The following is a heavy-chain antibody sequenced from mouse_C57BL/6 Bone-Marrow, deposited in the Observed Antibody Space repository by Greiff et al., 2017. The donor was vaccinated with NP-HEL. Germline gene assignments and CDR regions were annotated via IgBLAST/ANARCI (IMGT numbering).Heavy chain of an antibody. CDR3: TRGRGTRELGPYFDY. V-gene: IGHV1-5*01. CDR1: GYTFTSYW. CDR2: IYPGNSDT. J-gene: IGHJ2*01. D-gene: IGHD4-1*01. Sequence: EVQLQQSGTVLVRPGASVKMSCKTSGYTFTSYWMHWVKQRPGQGLEWIGAIYPGNSDTSYNQKFKGKAKLTAVPSASTAYMELSSLTTEDSAVFVYTRGRGTRELGPYFDYWGKGTTLTVSS.